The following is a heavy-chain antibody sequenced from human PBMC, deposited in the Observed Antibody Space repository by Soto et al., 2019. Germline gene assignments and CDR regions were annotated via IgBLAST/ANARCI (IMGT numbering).Heavy chain of an antibody. V-gene: IGHV1-18*01. CDR3: ARQGDIRDYDDYYYYM. CDR1: GYTFTSYG. CDR2: IS. J-gene: IGHJ6*03. D-gene: IGHD5-12*01. Sequence: ASVKVSCKASGYTFTSYGISWVRQAPGQGLERMGWISGRVTMTTDTSTSTAYMELRSLRSDDTAVYYCARQGDIRDYDDYYYYM.